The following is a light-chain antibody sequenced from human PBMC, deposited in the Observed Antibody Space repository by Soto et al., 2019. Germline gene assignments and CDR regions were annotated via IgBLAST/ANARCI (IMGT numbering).Light chain of an antibody. CDR3: QQYNSYSPET. V-gene: IGKV1-5*03. J-gene: IGKJ1*01. Sequence: DIQMTQSPSTLSASVGDRVTITCRASQSISSWLAWYRQKPGKAPKLLIYKASSLESGVPSRFSGSGSGTEFTLTISSLQPDDFATYYCQQYNSYSPETFGQGTRWISN. CDR2: KAS. CDR1: QSISSW.